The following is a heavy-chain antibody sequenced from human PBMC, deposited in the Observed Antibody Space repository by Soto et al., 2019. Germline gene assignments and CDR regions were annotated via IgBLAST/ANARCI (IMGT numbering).Heavy chain of an antibody. Sequence: GGSLRLSCAASGFTFSSYGMHWVRQAPGKGLEWVAVIWYDGSNKYYADSVKGRFTISRDNSKNTLYLQMNSLRAEDTAVYYCAREVTTPLIHSTCYFDYWGQGTLVTVSS. D-gene: IGHD4-17*01. J-gene: IGHJ4*02. CDR2: IWYDGSNK. CDR1: GFTFSSYG. CDR3: AREVTTPLIHSTCYFDY. V-gene: IGHV3-33*01.